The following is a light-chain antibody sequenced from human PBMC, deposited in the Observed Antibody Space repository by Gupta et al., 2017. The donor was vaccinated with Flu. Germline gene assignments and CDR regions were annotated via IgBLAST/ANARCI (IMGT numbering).Light chain of an antibody. Sequence: SSLAQPSSSSGSPGQSITISCTGTSSDDGSYNLVSWYQQHPGKAPKLMIYEGSKRPSGVSNRYSGSKSGNTASLTISGRQAEDEADYYCCSYAGSSNLWVFGGGTKLTVL. CDR2: EGS. CDR1: SSDDGSYNL. CDR3: CSYAGSSNLWV. J-gene: IGLJ3*02. V-gene: IGLV2-23*01.